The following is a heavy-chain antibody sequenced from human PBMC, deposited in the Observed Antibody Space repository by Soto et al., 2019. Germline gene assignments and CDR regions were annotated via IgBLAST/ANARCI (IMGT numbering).Heavy chain of an antibody. Sequence: SVKVSCKASGGTFSSYAISWVRQAPGQGLEWMGGIIPIFGTANYAQKFQGRVTITADESTSTAYMELSSLRSEDTAVYYCARADARGYSYGYSYYFDYWGQGTLVT. CDR3: ARADARGYSYGYSYYFDY. D-gene: IGHD5-18*01. CDR1: GGTFSSYA. CDR2: IIPIFGTA. J-gene: IGHJ4*02. V-gene: IGHV1-69*13.